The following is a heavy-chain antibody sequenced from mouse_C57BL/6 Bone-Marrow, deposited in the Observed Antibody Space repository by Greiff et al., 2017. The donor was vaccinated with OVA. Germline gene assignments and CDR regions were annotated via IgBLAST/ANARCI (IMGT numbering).Heavy chain of an antibody. J-gene: IGHJ3*01. V-gene: IGHV2-2*01. CDR1: GFSLTSYG. CDR3: ARNPLLAY. CDR2: IWSGGST. Sequence: QVQLQQSGPGLVQPSQSLSITCTVSGFSLTSYGVHWVRQSPGKGLEWLGVIWSGGSTDYNAAFISRLGISKDNSKSQVFFKMNSLQADDTAIYYCARNPLLAYWGQGTLVTVSA.